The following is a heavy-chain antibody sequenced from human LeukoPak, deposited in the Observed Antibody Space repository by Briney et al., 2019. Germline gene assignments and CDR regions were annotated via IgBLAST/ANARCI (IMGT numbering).Heavy chain of an antibody. Sequence: GGSLRLSCAASGFTFSNAWMSWVRQAPGKGLEWVSYISSSGSKIYYTDSVRGRFTISRDNAKNSLYLQMDSLRAEDRAVYYCARILGAAFDIWGQGTMVTVSS. D-gene: IGHD3-16*01. CDR2: ISSSGSKI. CDR1: GFTFSNAW. CDR3: ARILGAAFDI. V-gene: IGHV3-11*04. J-gene: IGHJ3*02.